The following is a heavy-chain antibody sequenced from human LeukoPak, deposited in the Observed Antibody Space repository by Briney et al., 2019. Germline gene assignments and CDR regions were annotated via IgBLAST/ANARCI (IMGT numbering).Heavy chain of an antibody. CDR2: ISHDGNRK. V-gene: IGHV3-30-3*01. CDR1: GFTFSNSA. CDR3: ASDAAQQQLSNLFYGMDV. Sequence: PGKSLRLSCAVSGFTFSNSAMHWVRQAPGKGLEWAALISHDGNRKYYADSVKGRFTISRDNSKNTLYLQMNSLRAEDTAVYFCASDAAQQQLSNLFYGMDVWGQGTTVTVSS. D-gene: IGHD6-13*01. J-gene: IGHJ6*02.